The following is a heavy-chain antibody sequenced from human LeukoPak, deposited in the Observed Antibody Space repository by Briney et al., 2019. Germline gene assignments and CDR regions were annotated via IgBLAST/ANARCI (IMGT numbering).Heavy chain of an antibody. CDR2: ISGSGGST. V-gene: IGHV3-23*01. CDR3: ARDQGGYDSGDWFDP. J-gene: IGHJ5*02. Sequence: PGGSLKLSCAASGFTFSSYAMSWVRQAPGKGLEWVSAISGSGGSTYYADSVKGRFTISRDNSKNTLYLQMNSLRAEDTAVYYCARDQGGYDSGDWFDPWGQGTLVTVSS. CDR1: GFTFSSYA. D-gene: IGHD5-12*01.